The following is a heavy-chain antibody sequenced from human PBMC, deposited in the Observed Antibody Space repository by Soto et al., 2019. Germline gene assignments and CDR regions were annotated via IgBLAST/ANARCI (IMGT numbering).Heavy chain of an antibody. V-gene: IGHV4-59*08. CDR3: ARQGFGPLHRLVDV. CDR1: GGSISSYY. J-gene: IGHJ6*02. D-gene: IGHD3-10*01. CDR2: VHHSWGS. Sequence: QVQLQESGPGLVKPSETMSLSCTVSGGSISSYYWSWFRQSPGKRMEWIGYVHHSWGSSYNPSLQSRVTISLDTSKSQFSLKVTSVTATDTAVYYCARQGFGPLHRLVDVWGQGTTVTVSS.